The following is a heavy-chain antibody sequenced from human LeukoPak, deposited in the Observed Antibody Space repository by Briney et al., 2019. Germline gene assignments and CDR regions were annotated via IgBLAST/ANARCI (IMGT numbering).Heavy chain of an antibody. Sequence: PGGSLRLSCAASGFTFSSYAMSWVRQAPGKGLEWVSVISGSGGNTNYADSVKGRFTISRDNAKNSLYLQMNSLRAEDTAVYYCARDWTTVGPFDYWGQGTLVTVSS. CDR3: ARDWTTVGPFDY. CDR1: GFTFSSYA. D-gene: IGHD4-11*01. V-gene: IGHV3-21*01. J-gene: IGHJ4*02. CDR2: ISGSGGNT.